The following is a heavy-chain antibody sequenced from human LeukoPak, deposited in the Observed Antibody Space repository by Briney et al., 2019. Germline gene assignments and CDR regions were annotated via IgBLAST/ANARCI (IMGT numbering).Heavy chain of an antibody. Sequence: VASVKVSCKASGYTFTSYGISWVRQAPGQGLEWMGWISAYNGNTNYAQKLQGRVTMTTDTSTSTAYMELSSLRSEDTAVYYCARAPPGIQLWNDYWGQGTLVTVSS. D-gene: IGHD5-18*01. CDR2: ISAYNGNT. J-gene: IGHJ4*02. CDR1: GYTFTSYG. V-gene: IGHV1-18*01. CDR3: ARAPPGIQLWNDY.